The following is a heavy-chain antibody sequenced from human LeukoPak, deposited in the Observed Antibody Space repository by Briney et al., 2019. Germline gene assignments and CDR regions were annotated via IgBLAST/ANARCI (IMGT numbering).Heavy chain of an antibody. Sequence: SVKVSCKASGGTFSSYAISWVRQAPGQGLEWMGGIIPIFGTANYAQKFQGRVTITADKSTSTAYMELSSLRSEDTAVYYCASGRYYYDSSGYYNYWGQGTLVTVSS. D-gene: IGHD3-22*01. CDR3: ASGRYYYDSSGYYNY. CDR2: IIPIFGTA. V-gene: IGHV1-69*06. CDR1: GGTFSSYA. J-gene: IGHJ4*02.